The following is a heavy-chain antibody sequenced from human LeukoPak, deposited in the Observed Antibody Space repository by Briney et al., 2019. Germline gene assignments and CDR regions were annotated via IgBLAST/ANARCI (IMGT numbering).Heavy chain of an antibody. D-gene: IGHD4-17*01. J-gene: IGHJ4*02. CDR3: ARGITVTTFEDY. V-gene: IGHV3-21*01. CDR2: ISSSGSYI. Sequence: PGGSLRLSCAASGFTFSSYSMNWVRQAPGKGLEWVSSISSSGSYIYYADSVKGRFTISRDNAKNSLYLQMNSLRAEDTAVYYCARGITVTTFEDYWGQGTLVTVSS. CDR1: GFTFSSYS.